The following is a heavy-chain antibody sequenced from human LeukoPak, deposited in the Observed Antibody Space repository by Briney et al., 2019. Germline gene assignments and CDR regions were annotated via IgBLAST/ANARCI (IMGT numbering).Heavy chain of an antibody. CDR1: GFTFDDYA. V-gene: IGHV3-9*01. D-gene: IGHD2-15*01. CDR2: ISWNSGSI. Sequence: GRSLRLSCAASGFTFDDYAMHWVRQAPGKGLEWVSGISWNSGSIGYADSVKGRFTISRDNAKNSLYLQMNSLTAEDTAVYYCARVCSGGSCLDYWGQGTLVTVSS. CDR3: ARVCSGGSCLDY. J-gene: IGHJ4*02.